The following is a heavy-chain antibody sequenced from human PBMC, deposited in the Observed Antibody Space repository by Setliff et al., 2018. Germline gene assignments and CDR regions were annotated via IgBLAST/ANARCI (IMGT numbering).Heavy chain of an antibody. D-gene: IGHD1-26*01. J-gene: IGHJ4*02. Sequence: KPSETLSLTCSVSGGSISTYYWSWIRQPPGKGLEWIGNINYSGNSNYIPSLKSRVTISVDTPKNQFSLKLSSVTAADTAVYYCARDNPILGATDYWGQGALVTVSS. CDR3: ARDNPILGATDY. CDR2: INYSGNS. CDR1: GGSISTYY. V-gene: IGHV4-59*01.